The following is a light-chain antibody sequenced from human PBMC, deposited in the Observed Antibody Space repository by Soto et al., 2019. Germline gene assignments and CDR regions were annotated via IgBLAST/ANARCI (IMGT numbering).Light chain of an antibody. J-gene: IGLJ2*01. V-gene: IGLV2-14*01. Sequence: QSALTQPASVSGSPGQSITISCTGTSSDVGGYNYVSWYQQHPGKAPKLIIYEVSNRPSGVSNRFFGSKSGNTASLTISGVQAEDEADYYCISYKSSSGLYVVFGGGTKLTVL. CDR3: ISYKSSSGLYVV. CDR1: SSDVGGYNY. CDR2: EVS.